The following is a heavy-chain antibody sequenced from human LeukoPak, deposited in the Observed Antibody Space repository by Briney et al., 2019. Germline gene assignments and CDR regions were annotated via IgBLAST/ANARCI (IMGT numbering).Heavy chain of an antibody. V-gene: IGHV4-34*01. D-gene: IGHD4-17*01. CDR3: ASGGLGDYVFDY. Sequence: SETLSLTCAVYGGSFSGYYWSWIRQPPGKGLEWIGEINHSGSTNYNPSLKSRVTISVDTSKNQFSLKLSSVTAADTAVYYCASGGLGDYVFDYWGQGTLVTVSS. J-gene: IGHJ4*02. CDR1: GGSFSGYY. CDR2: INHSGST.